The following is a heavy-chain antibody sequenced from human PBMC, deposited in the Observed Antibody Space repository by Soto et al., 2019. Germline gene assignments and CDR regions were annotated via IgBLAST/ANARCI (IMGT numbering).Heavy chain of an antibody. CDR2: IYWDDDK. J-gene: IGHJ4*02. CDR1: GFSLSTSGVG. D-gene: IGHD3-22*01. V-gene: IGHV2-5*02. Sequence: SGRTLVNPTQTLTLTCTCSGFSLSTSGVGVGLILEPPGKALEWLALIYWDDDKRYSPSLKSRLTITKDTSKNQVVLTMTNMDPVDTATYYCAHAGGYHYYDSSKTDFDYWGQGTLVTVSS. CDR3: AHAGGYHYYDSSKTDFDY.